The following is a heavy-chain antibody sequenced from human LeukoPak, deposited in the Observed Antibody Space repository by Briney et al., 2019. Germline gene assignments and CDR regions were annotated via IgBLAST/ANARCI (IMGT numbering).Heavy chain of an antibody. Sequence: GRSLRLSCAASGFTFSSYSMNWVRQAPGKGLEWVSYISSSSSTIYYADSVKGRFTISRENAKNSMYLQMNSLRAEDTAVHYCARDREYGDPEFDYWGQGTLVTVSS. CDR1: GFTFSSYS. CDR3: ARDREYGDPEFDY. V-gene: IGHV3-48*04. CDR2: ISSSSSTI. J-gene: IGHJ4*02. D-gene: IGHD2/OR15-2a*01.